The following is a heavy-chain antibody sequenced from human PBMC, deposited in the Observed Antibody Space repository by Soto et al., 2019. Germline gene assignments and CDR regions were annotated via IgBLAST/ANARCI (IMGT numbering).Heavy chain of an antibody. CDR1: GYKFSSYW. D-gene: IGHD2-2*02. Sequence: ESLKISCKASGYKFSSYWIAWLRQVPGKGLEWMGVIYPAASDARYSPSFQGQVTISVDNSISTAYLQWSSLKASDTAMYYCAGVLCISAICYTGSRPFFGYWGQGALVTVSS. CDR3: AGVLCISAICYTGSRPFFGY. CDR2: IYPAASDA. J-gene: IGHJ4*02. V-gene: IGHV5-51*01.